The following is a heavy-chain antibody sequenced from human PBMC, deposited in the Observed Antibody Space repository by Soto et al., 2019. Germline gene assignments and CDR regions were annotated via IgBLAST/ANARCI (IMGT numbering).Heavy chain of an antibody. CDR1: GFTFSNAW. V-gene: IGHV3-15*01. Sequence: GGSLRLSCAASGFTFSNAWMSWVRQAPGKGLEWVGRIKSKTDGGTTDYAAPVKGRFTISRVDSKNTLYLQVNSLKTEDTAVYYCTTVTDFWSGYYSLGDAFDIWGQGTMVTVSS. CDR3: TTVTDFWSGYYSLGDAFDI. J-gene: IGHJ3*02. CDR2: IKSKTDGGTT. D-gene: IGHD3-3*01.